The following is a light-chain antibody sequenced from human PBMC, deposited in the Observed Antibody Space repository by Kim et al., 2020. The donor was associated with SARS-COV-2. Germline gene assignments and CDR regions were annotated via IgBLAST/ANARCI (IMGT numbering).Light chain of an antibody. Sequence: TLSLSAGERATLSCRASQSVSSSYLAWYQQKPGQAPRLLIYGASSRATGIPDRFSGSGSGTDFTLTISRLEPEDFAVYYCQQYETFGQGTKVDIK. J-gene: IGKJ1*01. CDR1: QSVSSSY. CDR2: GAS. CDR3: QQYET. V-gene: IGKV3-20*01.